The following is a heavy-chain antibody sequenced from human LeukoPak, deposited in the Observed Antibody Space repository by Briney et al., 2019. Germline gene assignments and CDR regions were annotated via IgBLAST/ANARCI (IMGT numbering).Heavy chain of an antibody. CDR1: GGTFSSYA. Sequence: ASVKVSCKASGGTFSSYAISWVRQAPGQGLEWMGWINTNTGNPTYAQGFTGRFVFSLDTSVSTAYLQISSLKAEDTAVYYCARAESPFQWLGAFEAHFDYWGQGTLVTVSS. CDR3: ARAESPFQWLGAFEAHFDY. V-gene: IGHV7-4-1*02. J-gene: IGHJ4*02. D-gene: IGHD3-22*01. CDR2: INTNTGNP.